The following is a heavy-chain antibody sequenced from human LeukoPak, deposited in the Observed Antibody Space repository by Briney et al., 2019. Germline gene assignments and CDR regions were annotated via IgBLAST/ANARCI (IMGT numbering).Heavy chain of an antibody. Sequence: PGRSLRLSCAASGFSFSSYGMHWVRQAPGKGLEWVAVISYDGSNKYYADSVKGRFTISRDNSKNTLYLQMNSLRAEDTAVYYCAKATYYHGSGSYYPKTHLGYWGQGTLVTVSS. D-gene: IGHD3-10*01. CDR2: ISYDGSNK. CDR3: AKATYYHGSGSYYPKTHLGY. CDR1: GFSFSSYG. J-gene: IGHJ4*02. V-gene: IGHV3-30*18.